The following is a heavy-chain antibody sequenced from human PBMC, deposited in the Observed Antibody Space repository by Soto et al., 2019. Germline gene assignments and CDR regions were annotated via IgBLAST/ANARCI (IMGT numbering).Heavy chain of an antibody. D-gene: IGHD3-22*01. V-gene: IGHV3-30-3*01. CDR1: GFTFSSYA. CDR3: ARDLVGTYYYDSSGYCLGY. CDR2: ISYDGSNK. J-gene: IGHJ4*02. Sequence: QVQLVESGGGVVQPGRSLRLSWAASGFTFSSYAMHWVRQAPGKGLEWGAVISYDGSNKYYADSVKGRFTISRDNSKNTLYLQMNSLRAEDTAVYYCARDLVGTYYYDSSGYCLGYWGQGTLVTVSS.